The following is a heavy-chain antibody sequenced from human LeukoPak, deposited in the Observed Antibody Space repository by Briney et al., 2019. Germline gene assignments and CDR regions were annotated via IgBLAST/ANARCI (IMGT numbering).Heavy chain of an antibody. D-gene: IGHD3-10*01. CDR3: AREKAGGYFDY. V-gene: IGHV1-18*01. CDR2: IGPYNGNR. CDR1: GYTFITYG. Sequence: ASVKVSCKASGYTFITYGITWVRQAPGQGLEWLGWIGPYNGNRIYAQSLQGRLTMTTDTSTSTAYMELRSLRSDDTAVYYCAREKAGGYFDYWGQGTLVTVSS. J-gene: IGHJ4*02.